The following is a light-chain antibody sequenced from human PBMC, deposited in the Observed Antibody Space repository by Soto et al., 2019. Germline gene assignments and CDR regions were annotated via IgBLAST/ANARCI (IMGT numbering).Light chain of an antibody. V-gene: IGKV1-27*01. Sequence: DIQMTQSPSSLSASVGDRVTITCRASQGISNYLAWYQQKPGKVPTLLIYAASTLQSGVPSRFSGSGSGTDFTLTISSLQPEDVATDYCHKYNSAPYTFGQGTKLEIK. J-gene: IGKJ2*01. CDR1: QGISNY. CDR3: HKYNSAPYT. CDR2: AAS.